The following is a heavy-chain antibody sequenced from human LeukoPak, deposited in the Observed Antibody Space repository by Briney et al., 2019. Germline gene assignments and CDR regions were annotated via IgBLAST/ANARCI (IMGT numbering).Heavy chain of an antibody. D-gene: IGHD3-22*01. CDR3: ARKKYPYYSDSRGPFDS. J-gene: IGHJ5*01. CDR1: GYTFTSYY. CDR2: INPSGGST. V-gene: IGHV1-46*01. Sequence: GASVKVSCKASGYTFTSYYMHWVRQAPGQGLEWMGIINPSGGSTSYAQKFQGRVTMTRDMSTSTVYMEVSRLRSDDTAVYYCARKKYPYYSDSRGPFDSWGQGTLVTVSS.